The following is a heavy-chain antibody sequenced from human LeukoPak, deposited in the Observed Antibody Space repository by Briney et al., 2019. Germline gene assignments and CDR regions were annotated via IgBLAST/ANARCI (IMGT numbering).Heavy chain of an antibody. CDR1: GGSIRSSSYY. CDR2: IYYSGST. V-gene: IGHV4-39*01. Sequence: SETLSLTCTVSGGSIRSSSYYWGWIRQPPGKGLEWIGSIYYSGSTYYNPSLKSRVTISVDTSKNQYSLKLSSVTAADTAVYYCARHGTRIAAAAGDYWGQGNLVTVTA. CDR3: ARHGTRIAAAAGDY. D-gene: IGHD6-13*01. J-gene: IGHJ4*02.